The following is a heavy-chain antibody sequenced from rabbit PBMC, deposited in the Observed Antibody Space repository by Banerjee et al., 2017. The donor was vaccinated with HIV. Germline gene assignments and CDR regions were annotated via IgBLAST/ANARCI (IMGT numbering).Heavy chain of an antibody. V-gene: IGHV1S45*01. J-gene: IGHJ6*01. Sequence: QQQLVESGGDLVKPEGSLTLTCTASGFSFSSNYYMCWVRQAPGKGLEWIACINTGGSGSTWYASWAKGRFTISKTSSTTVTLQMTSLTAADTATYFCARGGVGTTYPYGGMDLWGPGTLVTVS. CDR1: GFSFSSNYY. CDR2: INTGGSGST. CDR3: ARGGVGTTYPYGGMDL. D-gene: IGHD8-1*01.